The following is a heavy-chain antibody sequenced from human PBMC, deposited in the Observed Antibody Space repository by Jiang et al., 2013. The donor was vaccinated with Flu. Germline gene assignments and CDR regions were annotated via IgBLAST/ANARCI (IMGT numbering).Heavy chain of an antibody. CDR3: AREGRYYGSGSYSRYYFDY. V-gene: IGHV6-1*01. D-gene: IGHD3-10*01. CDR2: TYYRSKWYN. CDR1: GDSVSSNSAA. Sequence: TSQTLSLTCAISGDSVSSNSAAWNWIRQSPSRGLEWLGRTYYRSKWYNDYAVSVKSRITINPDTSKNQFSLQLNSVTPEDTAVYYCAREGRYYGSGSYSRYYFDYWGQGTLVTVSS. J-gene: IGHJ4*02.